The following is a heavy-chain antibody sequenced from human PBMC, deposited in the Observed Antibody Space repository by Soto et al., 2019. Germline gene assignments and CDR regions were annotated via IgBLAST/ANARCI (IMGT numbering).Heavy chain of an antibody. CDR1: GFTFSSYA. J-gene: IGHJ4*02. V-gene: IGHV3-23*01. CDR2: ISGSGGST. CDR3: PKALSFLHPPAFDY. Sequence: EVQLLESGGGLVQPGGSLRLSCAASGFTFSSYAMSWVRQAPGKGLEWVSAISGSGGSTYYADSVKGRFTISRDNSQNTLYLQMNSVRAEDSAVYYCPKALSFLHPPAFDYWGQGTLVTVSS.